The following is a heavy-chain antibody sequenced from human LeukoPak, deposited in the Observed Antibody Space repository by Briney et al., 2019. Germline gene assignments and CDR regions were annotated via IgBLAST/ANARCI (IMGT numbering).Heavy chain of an antibody. J-gene: IGHJ1*01. CDR2: IYYSGST. V-gene: IGHV4-30-4*01. CDR1: GGSISSGDYY. CDR3: ARGRGYGDYPRYFQH. Sequence: PSETLSLTCTVSGGSISSGDYYWSWIRQPPGKGLEWIGYIYYSGSTYYNPSLKSRVTISVDTSKNQFSLKLSSVTAADTAVYYCARGRGYGDYPRYFQHWGQGTLVTVSS. D-gene: IGHD4-17*01.